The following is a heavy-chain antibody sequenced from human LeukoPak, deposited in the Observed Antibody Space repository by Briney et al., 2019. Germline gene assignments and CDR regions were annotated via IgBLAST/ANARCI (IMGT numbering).Heavy chain of an antibody. J-gene: IGHJ4*02. CDR2: INHSGST. CDR3: ARRDGYKNFDY. D-gene: IGHD5-24*01. Sequence: PSETLSLTCSVSDGSINSYYWNWIRQPPGKGLERIGEINHSGSTNYNPSLKSRVTISVDTSKNQFSLKLSSVTAADTAVYYCARRDGYKNFDYWGQGTLVTVSS. V-gene: IGHV4-34*01. CDR1: DGSINSYY.